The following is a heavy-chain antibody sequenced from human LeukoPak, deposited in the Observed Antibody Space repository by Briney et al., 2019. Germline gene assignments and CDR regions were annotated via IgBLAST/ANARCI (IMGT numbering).Heavy chain of an antibody. Sequence: GGSLRLSCAASGFTFSSYWMSWVRQAPGKGLEWVANIKQDGSEKYYVDSVKGRFTISRDNAKNSLYLQMNSLRAEDTAVYYCARVPSLRFLEWLFDYWGQGTLVTVSS. CDR2: IKQDGSEK. J-gene: IGHJ4*02. CDR3: ARVPSLRFLEWLFDY. D-gene: IGHD3-3*01. CDR1: GFTFSSYW. V-gene: IGHV3-7*01.